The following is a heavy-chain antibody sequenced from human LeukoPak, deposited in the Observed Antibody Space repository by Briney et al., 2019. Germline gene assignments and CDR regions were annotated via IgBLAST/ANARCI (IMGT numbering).Heavy chain of an antibody. J-gene: IGHJ3*02. V-gene: IGHV3-23*01. CDR2: ISGSGGST. D-gene: IGHD2-15*01. CDR1: GFTFSSHA. Sequence: GGSLRLSCAASGFTFSSHAMSWFRQAPGKGLEWVSAISGSGGSTYYTDSVKGRFTISRDNSKNTLYLQMNSLRAEDTAVYYCAKLWVVAAPHDAFDIWGQGTMVTVSS. CDR3: AKLWVVAAPHDAFDI.